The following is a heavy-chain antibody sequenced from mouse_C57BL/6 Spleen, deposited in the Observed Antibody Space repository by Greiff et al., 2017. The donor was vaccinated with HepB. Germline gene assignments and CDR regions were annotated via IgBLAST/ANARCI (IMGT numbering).Heavy chain of an antibody. V-gene: IGHV10-1*01. CDR1: GFSFNTYA. J-gene: IGHJ4*01. D-gene: IGHD2-2*01. CDR2: IRSKSNNYAT. Sequence: EVQGVESGGGLVQPKGSLKLSCAASGFSFNTYAMNWVRQAPGKGLEWVARIRSKSNNYATYYADSVKDRFTISRDDSESMLYLQMNNLKTEDTAMYYCVRGAIYDGYDGDYYAMDYWGQGTSVTVSS. CDR3: VRGAIYDGYDGDYYAMDY.